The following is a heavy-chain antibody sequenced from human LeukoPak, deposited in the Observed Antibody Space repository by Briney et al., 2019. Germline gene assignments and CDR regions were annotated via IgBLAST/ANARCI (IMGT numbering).Heavy chain of an antibody. CDR2: IYHSGST. CDR3: ARNRGSYSVDY. J-gene: IGHJ4*02. V-gene: IGHV4-38-2*02. D-gene: IGHD1-26*01. CDR1: GYSISSGYY. Sequence: KASETLSLTCTVSGYSISSGYYWGWIRQPPGKGLEWIGSIYHSGSTYYNPSLKSRVTISVDTSKNQFSLKLSSVTAADTAVYYCARNRGSYSVDYWGQGTLVTVSS.